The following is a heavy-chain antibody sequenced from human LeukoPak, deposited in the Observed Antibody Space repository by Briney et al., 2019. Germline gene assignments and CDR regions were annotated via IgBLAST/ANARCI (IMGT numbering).Heavy chain of an antibody. CDR1: GFTFSSYS. CDR3: ARGASSAYYVDY. CDR2: ISSSSSTI. V-gene: IGHV3-48*04. J-gene: IGHJ4*02. D-gene: IGHD3-22*01. Sequence: PGGSLRLSCAASGFTFSSYSMNWVRQAPGKGLEWVSYISSSSSTIYYADSVKGRFSISRDNAKNTVDLQMNSLRAEDTAVYYCARGASSAYYVDYWGQGTLVTVSS.